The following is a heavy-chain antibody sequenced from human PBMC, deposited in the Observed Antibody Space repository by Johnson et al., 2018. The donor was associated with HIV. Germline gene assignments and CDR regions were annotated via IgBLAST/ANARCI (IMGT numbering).Heavy chain of an antibody. CDR1: GFTFSSYA. J-gene: IGHJ3*02. V-gene: IGHV3-30*04. D-gene: IGHD3-22*01. Sequence: QVQLVESGGGVVQPGRSLRLSCAASGFTFSSYAMHWVRQAPGKGLAWVAVIWYDGSNKYYADSVKGRFTISRDNSKNTLYLQMNSLRAEDTAVYYCARDGDSSSGYQPDAFDIWGQGTMVTVSS. CDR2: IWYDGSNK. CDR3: ARDGDSSSGYQPDAFDI.